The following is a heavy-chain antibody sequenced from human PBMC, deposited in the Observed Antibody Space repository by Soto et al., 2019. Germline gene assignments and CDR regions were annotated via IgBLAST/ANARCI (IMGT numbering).Heavy chain of an antibody. CDR1: GGSISSGGYS. D-gene: IGHD3-9*01. CDR2: IYHSGST. J-gene: IGHJ5*02. Sequence: SETLSLTCAVSGGSISSGGYSWSWIRQPPGKGLEWIGYIYHSGSTYYNPSLKSRVTISVDRSKNQFSLKLSSVTAAATAVYYCARQPRGFSYDIFTWPVGFDPWGQGTLVTVSS. V-gene: IGHV4-30-2*01. CDR3: ARQPRGFSYDIFTWPVGFDP.